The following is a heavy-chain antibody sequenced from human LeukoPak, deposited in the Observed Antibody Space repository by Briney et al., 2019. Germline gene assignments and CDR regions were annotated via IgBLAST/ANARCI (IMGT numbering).Heavy chain of an antibody. J-gene: IGHJ4*02. V-gene: IGHV4-59*12. CDR2: IYYSGST. Sequence: PSETLSLTCTVSGGSISSYYWSWIRQPPGKGLEWIGYIYYSGSTYYNPSLKSRVTISVDTSKNQFSLKLSSVTAADTAVHYCVRDGGAGYSYGYYYFDYWGQGTLVTVSS. CDR1: GGSISSYY. CDR3: VRDGGAGYSYGYYYFDY. D-gene: IGHD5-18*01.